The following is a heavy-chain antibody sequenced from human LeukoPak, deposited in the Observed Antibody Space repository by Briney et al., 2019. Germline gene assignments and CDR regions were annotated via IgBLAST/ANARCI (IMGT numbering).Heavy chain of an antibody. CDR1: GFIFSSDY. CDR2: INSDGSGR. Sequence: PGGSLRLSCAASGFIFSSDYMRWVRQVPGKGLVWVSRINSDGSGRDYADSVKGRFTISRDNAKNTLYLHMNNLRAEETAVYYCARSFYYGSGSHGMDVWGQGTMVTVSS. V-gene: IGHV3-74*01. J-gene: IGHJ6*02. CDR3: ARSFYYGSGSHGMDV. D-gene: IGHD3-10*01.